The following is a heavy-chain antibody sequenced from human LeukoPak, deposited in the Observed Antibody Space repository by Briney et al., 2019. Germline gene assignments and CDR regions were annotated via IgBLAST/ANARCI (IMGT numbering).Heavy chain of an antibody. V-gene: IGHV4-39*07. CDR2: IYYSGNT. J-gene: IGHJ5*02. CDR3: ARGDDRLYNWLDP. Sequence: SETLSLTCTVSGGSISSSSHYWGWIRQPPGKGLEWIGSIYYSGNTYHNPSLKSRVTISVDTSKNQFSLKLTSVTAADTAVYYCARGDDRLYNWLDPWGQGILVTVSS. CDR1: GGSISSSSHY. D-gene: IGHD3-22*01.